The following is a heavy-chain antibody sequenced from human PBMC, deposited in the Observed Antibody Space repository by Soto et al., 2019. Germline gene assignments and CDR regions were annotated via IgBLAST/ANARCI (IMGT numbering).Heavy chain of an antibody. J-gene: IGHJ3*02. V-gene: IGHV1-69*06. CDR1: GGTFSSYA. CDR3: ARRVRRGGSTTVDAFAI. Sequence: QVQLVQSGAEVKKPGSSVKVSCKASGGTFSSYAISWMRQAPGQGLEWMGGIIPIFGTAKYAQKFQGRVTITADKTTRTAYMELSSPRSEDTAVYYCARRVRRGGSTTVDAFAIWGQGTMVTVSS. CDR2: IIPIFGTA. D-gene: IGHD3-10*01.